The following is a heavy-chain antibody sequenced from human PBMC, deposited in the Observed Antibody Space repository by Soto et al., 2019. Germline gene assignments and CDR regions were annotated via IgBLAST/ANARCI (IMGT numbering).Heavy chain of an antibody. CDR3: ARHGTTETTYWFDS. CDR1: GYSFTPYW. Sequence: PRESLNISCKGCGYSFTPYWIAWVRQMPGKGLEWMGIIWPGDSDTRYSPSFQGQVTISADRSISTAYLHWNSLKASDTAMYYCARHGTTETTYWFDSWGQGTQVTVSS. V-gene: IGHV5-51*01. J-gene: IGHJ5*01. D-gene: IGHD1-1*01. CDR2: IWPGDSDT.